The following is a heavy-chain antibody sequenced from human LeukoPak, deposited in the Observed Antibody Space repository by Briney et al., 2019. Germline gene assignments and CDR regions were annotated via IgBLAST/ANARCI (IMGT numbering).Heavy chain of an antibody. V-gene: IGHV3-23*01. J-gene: IGHJ4*02. Sequence: GGSLRLSCVAPGFTFSCYALNWVRQAPGKGLEWVSVNSGGGSTYYADSVKGRFTISRDSSRNTLYLQMNSLRAEDTAVYYCAKGAYTSSWYNYFDFWGQGTLVTVSS. D-gene: IGHD6-13*01. CDR3: AKGAYTSSWYNYFDF. CDR1: GFTFSCYA. CDR2: NSGGGST.